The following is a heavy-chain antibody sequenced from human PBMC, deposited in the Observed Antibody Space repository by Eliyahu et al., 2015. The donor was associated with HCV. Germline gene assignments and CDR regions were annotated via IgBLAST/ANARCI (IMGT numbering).Heavy chain of an antibody. CDR2: IKEDGRWE. J-gene: IGHJ4*02. Sequence: EIQLVESGGGLVQPGGSLRLSCAASGYTFSRNWMSWVRQGPGKGLEWVANIKEDGRWEYYVGSGKGRFTISRDNAKNSLYLQMNSLRAEDTAVYYCARNWCNYYDTSDYYCAPDYWGQGILVTVSS. V-gene: IGHV3-7*03. CDR1: GYTFSRNW. D-gene: IGHD3-22*01. CDR3: ARNWCNYYDTSDYYCAPDY.